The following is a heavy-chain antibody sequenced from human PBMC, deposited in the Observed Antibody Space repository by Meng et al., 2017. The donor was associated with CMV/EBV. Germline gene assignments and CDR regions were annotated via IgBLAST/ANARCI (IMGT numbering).Heavy chain of an antibody. J-gene: IGHJ4*02. CDR3: ARHGDTAMVVGIDY. V-gene: IGHV4-4*07. CDR1: GGSIRSYY. CDR2: IYTSGST. Sequence: QVRPPDSGPRRAKPSSPMSPTCTVSGGSIRSYYWSWIRKPAGKGLAWIGRIYTSGSTNSNPSLKSRVPMSVDTSKNQFSLKLSSVTAADTAVYYCARHGDTAMVVGIDYWGQGTLVTVSS. D-gene: IGHD5-18*01.